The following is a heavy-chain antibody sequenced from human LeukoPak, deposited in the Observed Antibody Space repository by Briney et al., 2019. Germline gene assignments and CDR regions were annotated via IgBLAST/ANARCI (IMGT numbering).Heavy chain of an antibody. CDR2: ISAYNGNT. V-gene: IGHV1-18*01. CDR1: GYTFTSYG. D-gene: IGHD3-22*01. J-gene: IGHJ3*02. Sequence: ASVKVSCKASGYTFTSYGISWVRQAPGQGLEWMGWISAYNGNTNYAQKLQGRVTITTDESTSTAYMELSSLRSEDTAVYYCASYDSSGDDAFDIWGQGTMVTVSS. CDR3: ASYDSSGDDAFDI.